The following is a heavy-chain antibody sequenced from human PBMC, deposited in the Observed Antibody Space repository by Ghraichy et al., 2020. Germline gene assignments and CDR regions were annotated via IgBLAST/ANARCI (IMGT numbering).Heavy chain of an antibody. J-gene: IGHJ4*02. D-gene: IGHD2-2*01. CDR2: IYYSGST. CDR1: GGSISSSSYY. CDR3: AEMRSGSTSPAYYFDY. Sequence: SETLSLTCTVSGGSISSSSYYWGWIRQPPGKGLEWIGSIYYSGSTYYNPSLKSRVTISVDTSKNQFSLKLSSVTAADTAVYYCAEMRSGSTSPAYYFDYWGQGTLVTVSS. V-gene: IGHV4-39*01.